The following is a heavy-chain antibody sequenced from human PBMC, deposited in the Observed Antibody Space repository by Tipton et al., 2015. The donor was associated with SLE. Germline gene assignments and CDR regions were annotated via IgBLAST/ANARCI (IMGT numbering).Heavy chain of an antibody. CDR3: VSGVGNTGRFHY. J-gene: IGHJ4*02. V-gene: IGHV4-59*04. D-gene: IGHD1-14*01. CDR1: GGFISGYY. CDR2: VYRTA. Sequence: TLSLTCSVSGGFISGYYWAWIRQPPGKGLEWIGIVYRTAYYNPSLKSRVTVSVETSKNEVSLKLNSVTASDTAVYYCVSGVGNTGRFHYWGQGALVTVSS.